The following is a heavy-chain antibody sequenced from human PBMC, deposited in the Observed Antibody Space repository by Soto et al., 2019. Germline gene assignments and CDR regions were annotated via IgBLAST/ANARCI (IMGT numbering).Heavy chain of an antibody. Sequence: PSEPLSLTCTVSGGSINSGGYYWSWIRQHPGKGLEWIGYIYYSGNTYYNPSLKSRVTISVDTSKNQFSLKLSSVTAADTAVYYWARENNGAGALDIWGQGTMVTVSS. CDR2: IYYSGNT. CDR3: ARENNGAGALDI. D-gene: IGHD1-20*01. J-gene: IGHJ3*02. V-gene: IGHV4-31*03. CDR1: GGSINSGGYY.